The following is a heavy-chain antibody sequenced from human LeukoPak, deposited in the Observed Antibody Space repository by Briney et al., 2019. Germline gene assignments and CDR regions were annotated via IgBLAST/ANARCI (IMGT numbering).Heavy chain of an antibody. Sequence: PGGSLRLSCAASGVTVSSIYMGGVRQAPGKGLDWVSVIYPDGRTYYTESVKGRFTISRDSSENSLFLQMNSLRAEDTAVYYCATLKGWYGEGCFDCWGQGTLVTASS. D-gene: IGHD3-10*01. CDR2: IYPDGRT. CDR1: GVTVSSIY. CDR3: ATLKGWYGEGCFDC. V-gene: IGHV3-53*01. J-gene: IGHJ4*02.